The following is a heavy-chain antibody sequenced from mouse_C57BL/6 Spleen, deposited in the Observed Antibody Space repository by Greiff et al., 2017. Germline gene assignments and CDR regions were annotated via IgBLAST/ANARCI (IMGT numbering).Heavy chain of an antibody. D-gene: IGHD1-1*01. J-gene: IGHJ2*01. CDR1: GYTFTSYW. CDR3: AREEIYYYGSRDY. CDR2: IHPNSGST. Sequence: QVQLQQPGAELVKPGASVKLSCKASGYTFTSYWMHWVKQRPGQGLEWIGMIHPNSGSTNYNEKFKSKATLTVDKSSSTAYMQLSSLTSEDSAVYYCAREEIYYYGSRDYWGQGTTLTVSS. V-gene: IGHV1-64*01.